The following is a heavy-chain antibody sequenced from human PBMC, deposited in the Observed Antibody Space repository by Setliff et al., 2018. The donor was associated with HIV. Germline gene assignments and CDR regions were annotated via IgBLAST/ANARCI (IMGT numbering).Heavy chain of an antibody. D-gene: IGHD2-15*01. V-gene: IGHV4-39*01. Sequence: SEALSLTCTVSVSGGSISSNSYYWGWIRQPPGKGLEWIGNIYSSGSTYYNPSLKSRVTISVDTSKDQFTLKLSSVTAADTAVYFCATTARGTGGGVAFDIWGQGTMVTVSS. CDR1: GGSISSNSYY. CDR3: ATTARGTGGGVAFDI. CDR2: IYSSGST. J-gene: IGHJ3*02.